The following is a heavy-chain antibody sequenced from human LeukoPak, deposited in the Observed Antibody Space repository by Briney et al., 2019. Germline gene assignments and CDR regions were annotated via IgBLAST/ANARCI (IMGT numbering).Heavy chain of an antibody. D-gene: IGHD2-21*02. CDR2: IGTSGSSI. CDR1: GFTFSDYY. V-gene: IGHV3-11*04. Sequence: PGGSLRLSCAASGFTFSDYYTSWIRQAPGKGLEWGSYIGTSGSSIYYADSVKGRFTISRDNSKNTLYLQMNSLRAEDTAVYYCAKDLERHIVVVTASAVDYWGQGTMVTVSS. CDR3: AKDLERHIVVVTASAVDY. J-gene: IGHJ4*03.